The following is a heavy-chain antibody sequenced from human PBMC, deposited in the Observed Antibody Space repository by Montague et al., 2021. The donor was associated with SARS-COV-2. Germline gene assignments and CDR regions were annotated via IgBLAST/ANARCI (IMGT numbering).Heavy chain of an antibody. Sequence: SDTLSLTCSVSGGSTSNYYWTWIRQSPGKGLQWIGYIFYTGSTKFNPSLKSRVSMSLDTSKNHFSLRLSAVTAADTARYYCARAQNICFIANCVNYFDLWGLGALVTVSS. D-gene: IGHD2-15*01. CDR2: IFYTGST. CDR3: ARAQNICFIANCVNYFDL. J-gene: IGHJ4*02. CDR1: GGSTSNYY. V-gene: IGHV4-59*07.